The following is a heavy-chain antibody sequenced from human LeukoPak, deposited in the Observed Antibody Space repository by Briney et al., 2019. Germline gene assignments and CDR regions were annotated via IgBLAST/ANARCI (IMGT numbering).Heavy chain of an antibody. V-gene: IGHV3-21*01. CDR2: ISSSSNYI. CDR3: ARGGCTSASCYLFDY. Sequence: GGSLRLSCATSGVTFSSYSINWVRQAPAKGLEWVSVISSSSNYIFYANSVKGRFTISRDNAKNSLYLQMNSLRAEETAVYYCARGGCTSASCYLFDYWGQGTLVTVSS. CDR1: GVTFSSYS. D-gene: IGHD2-2*01. J-gene: IGHJ4*02.